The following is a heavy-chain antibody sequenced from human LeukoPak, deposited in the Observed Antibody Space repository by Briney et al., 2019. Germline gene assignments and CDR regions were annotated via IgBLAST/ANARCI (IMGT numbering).Heavy chain of an antibody. CDR3: AREEVRGYLDY. CDR2: IWYDGSNK. J-gene: IGHJ4*02. V-gene: IGHV3-33*08. Sequence: PGGSLRLSCAASGFTFSSYGMHWVRQAPGKGLEWVAVIWYDGSNKYYADSVKGRFTISRDNSKNTLYLQMNSLRAEDTAVYFCAREEVRGYLDYWGQGILVTVSS. D-gene: IGHD3-10*01. CDR1: GFTFSSYG.